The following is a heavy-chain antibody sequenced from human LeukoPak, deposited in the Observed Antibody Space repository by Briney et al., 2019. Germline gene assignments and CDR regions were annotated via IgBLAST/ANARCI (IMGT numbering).Heavy chain of an antibody. CDR1: GYSFTSYY. Sequence: ASVKVSCKTSGYSFTSYYIHWVRQAPGQGLEWMGIINPSGGSTTYAQKFQGRLTMASDTSTSTVYMERSSLRSEDTAMYYCARSSAYYNEADIWGQGTMVTVSS. J-gene: IGHJ3*02. V-gene: IGHV1-46*01. D-gene: IGHD1-26*01. CDR2: INPSGGST. CDR3: ARSSAYYNEADI.